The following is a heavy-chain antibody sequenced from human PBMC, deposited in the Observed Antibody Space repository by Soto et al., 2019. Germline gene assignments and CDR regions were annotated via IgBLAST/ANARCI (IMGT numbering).Heavy chain of an antibody. CDR1: GFTFSSYA. V-gene: IGHV3-30-3*01. D-gene: IGHD5-12*01. Sequence: GGSLRLSCAASGFTFSSYAMHWVRQAPGKGLEWVAVISYDGSNKYYADSVKGRFTISRDNSKNTLYLQMNSLRAEDTAVYYCARDSGYDLTPFDYWGQGTLVTVSS. J-gene: IGHJ4*02. CDR3: ARDSGYDLTPFDY. CDR2: ISYDGSNK.